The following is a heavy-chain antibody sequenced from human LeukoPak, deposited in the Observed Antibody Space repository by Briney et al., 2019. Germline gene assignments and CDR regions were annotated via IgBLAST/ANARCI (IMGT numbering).Heavy chain of an antibody. V-gene: IGHV4-39*07. CDR3: ARDPIVYYYGSGSFD. D-gene: IGHD3-10*01. CDR1: GGSISSSSYY. J-gene: IGHJ4*02. Sequence: SETLSLTCTVSGGSISSSSYYWGWIRQPPGKGLEWIGSIYYSGSTYYNPSLKSRVTISVDTSKNQFSLKLSSVTAADTAVYYCARDPIVYYYGSGSFDWGQGTLVTVSS. CDR2: IYYSGST.